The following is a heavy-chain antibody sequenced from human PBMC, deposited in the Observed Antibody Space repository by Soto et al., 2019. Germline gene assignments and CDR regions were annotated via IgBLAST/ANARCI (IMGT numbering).Heavy chain of an antibody. V-gene: IGHV3-15*01. D-gene: IGHD4-17*01. Sequence: PGGSLRLSCAASGFTFSNAWMSWVRQAPGKGLEWVGRIKSKTDGGTTDYAAPVKGRLTISRDDSKNTLYLQMNSLKTEDTAVYYCTTAAGHGDYFDYWGQGTLVTVPS. CDR3: TTAAGHGDYFDY. CDR1: GFTFSNAW. J-gene: IGHJ4*02. CDR2: IKSKTDGGTT.